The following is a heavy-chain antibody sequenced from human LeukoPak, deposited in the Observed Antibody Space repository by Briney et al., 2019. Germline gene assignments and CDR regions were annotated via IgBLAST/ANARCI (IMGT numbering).Heavy chain of an antibody. J-gene: IGHJ4*02. V-gene: IGHV4-34*01. CDR2: INHSGST. D-gene: IGHD5-12*01. CDR1: GVSFSGYY. CDR3: ARGADIVATIRTPYFDY. Sequence: SETLSLTCAVYGVSFSGYYWSWIRQPPGKGLEWIGEINHSGSTNYNPSLKSRVTISVDTSKNQFSLKLSSVTAADTAVYYCARGADIVATIRTPYFDYWGQGTLVTVSS.